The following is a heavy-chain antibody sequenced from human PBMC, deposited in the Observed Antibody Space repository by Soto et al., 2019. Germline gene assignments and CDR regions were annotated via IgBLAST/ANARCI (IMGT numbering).Heavy chain of an antibody. V-gene: IGHV3-74*01. Sequence: EVQLVESGGGVVQPGGSLRLSCAASGFTFSRYWMHWVRQSPGKGLVWVSRINSAGSSTSYADSVKGQFTISRDNAKNTLYLKMNSLRAEDTAVYYCARDPTGEWYFDLWGRGTLVTVSS. CDR3: ARDPTGEWYFDL. J-gene: IGHJ2*01. D-gene: IGHD7-27*01. CDR2: INSAGSST. CDR1: GFTFSRYW.